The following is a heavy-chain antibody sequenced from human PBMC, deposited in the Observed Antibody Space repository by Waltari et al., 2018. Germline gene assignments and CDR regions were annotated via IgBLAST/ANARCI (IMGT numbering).Heavy chain of an antibody. D-gene: IGHD1-26*01. CDR3: ASAQEGGAFDI. V-gene: IGHV3-30-3*01. CDR1: GFTFSSYA. J-gene: IGHJ3*02. CDR2: ISYDGSNK. Sequence: QVQLVESGGGVVQPGRSLRLSCAASGFTFSSYAMHWVRQAPGKGLEWVAVISYDGSNKYYADSVKGRFTISRDNSKNTLYLQMNSLRAEDTAVYYCASAQEGGAFDIWGQGTMVTVSS.